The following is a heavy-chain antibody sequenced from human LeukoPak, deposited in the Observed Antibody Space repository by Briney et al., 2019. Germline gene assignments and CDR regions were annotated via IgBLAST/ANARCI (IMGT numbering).Heavy chain of an antibody. CDR1: RFTFSTYT. D-gene: IGHD2-2*01. CDR2: ISDSGGAT. Sequence: GGSLRLSCAASRFTFSTYTMNWVRQAPGKGLQWVSSISDSGGATYYADSVKGRFTISRDNSKNTLYLQMNRLRAEDTAMYYCARELPATAMYFDYWGQGTLVTVSS. J-gene: IGHJ4*02. V-gene: IGHV3-21*04. CDR3: ARELPATAMYFDY.